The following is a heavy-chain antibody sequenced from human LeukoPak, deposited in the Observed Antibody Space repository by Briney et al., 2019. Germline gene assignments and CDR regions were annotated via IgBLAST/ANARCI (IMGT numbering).Heavy chain of an antibody. CDR1: GYTFTSYG. Sequence: ASVKVSCKASGYTFTSYGISWVRQAPGQGLEWMGWINPNSGGTNYAQKFQGRVTMTRDTSISTAYMELSRLRSDDTAVYYCAYQSQNIAFDYWGQGTLVTVSS. D-gene: IGHD2-2*01. CDR3: AYQSQNIAFDY. J-gene: IGHJ4*02. V-gene: IGHV1-2*02. CDR2: INPNSGGT.